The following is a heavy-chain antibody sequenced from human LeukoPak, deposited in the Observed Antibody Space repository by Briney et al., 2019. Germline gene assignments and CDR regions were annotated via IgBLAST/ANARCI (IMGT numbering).Heavy chain of an antibody. J-gene: IGHJ4*02. CDR1: GFTFSSYG. V-gene: IGHV3-33*01. CDR2: IWYDGSNK. CDR3: ARDTRRDQYSSGWFDY. Sequence: GRSLRLSCAASGFTFSSYGMHWVRQAPGKGLEWVAVIWYDGSNKYYADSVKGRFTISRDNSKNTLYLQMNSLRAEDTAVYYCARDTRRDQYSSGWFDYWGQGTLVTVSS. D-gene: IGHD6-19*01.